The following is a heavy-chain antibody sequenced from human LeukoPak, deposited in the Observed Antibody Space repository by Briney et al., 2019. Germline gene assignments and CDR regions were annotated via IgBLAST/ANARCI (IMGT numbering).Heavy chain of an antibody. CDR2: IIPIFGTA. CDR1: GGTFSSYA. V-gene: IGHV1-69*13. J-gene: IGHJ4*02. D-gene: IGHD2-8*01. Sequence: SVKVSCKASGGTFSSYAISWVRQAPGQGLEWMGGIIPIFGTANYAQKFQGRVTITADESTSTAYMELSSLRSEDTAVYYCARAGDIVLHPTNWGQGTLVTVSS. CDR3: ARAGDIVLHPTN.